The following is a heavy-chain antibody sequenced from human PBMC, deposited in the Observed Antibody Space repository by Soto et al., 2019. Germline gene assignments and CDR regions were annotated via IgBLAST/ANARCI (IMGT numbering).Heavy chain of an antibody. CDR1: GYTFTSYA. CDR3: ARAPGNYYYYAMDV. J-gene: IGHJ6*01. Sequence: ASVKVSWKASGYTFTSYAMHWVRQAPGQRLEWMGSINGANGNTKYSQKFQGRVTITRDTSASTAYMELSSLRSEDTDVYYCARAPGNYYYYAMDVWGQGTTVTVSS. V-gene: IGHV1-3*01. CDR2: INGANGNT.